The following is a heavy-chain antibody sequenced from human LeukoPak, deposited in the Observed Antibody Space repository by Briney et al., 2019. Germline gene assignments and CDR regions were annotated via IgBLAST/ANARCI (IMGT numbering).Heavy chain of an antibody. Sequence: SETLSLTCAVSGGSISSGGYSWSWIRQPPGKGLEWIGYIYHSGSTYYNPSLKSRVTISVDRSKNQFSLKLSSVTAADTAAYYCARCSNWYEGGPYYFDYWGQGTLVTVSS. J-gene: IGHJ4*02. CDR1: GGSISSGGYS. CDR3: ARCSNWYEGGPYYFDY. CDR2: IYHSGST. V-gene: IGHV4-30-2*01. D-gene: IGHD6-13*01.